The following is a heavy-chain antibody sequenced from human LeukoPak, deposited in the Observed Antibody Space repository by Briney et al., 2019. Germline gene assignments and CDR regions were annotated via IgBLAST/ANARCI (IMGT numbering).Heavy chain of an antibody. CDR3: ARGVGKGGYGLYYYYYYMDV. D-gene: IGHD5-12*01. V-gene: IGHV1-2*02. J-gene: IGHJ6*03. Sequence: ASVKVSCKASGYTFTGYYMHWVRQAPGQGLEWMGWINPNSGGTNYAQKLQGRVTMTTDTSTSTAYMELRSLRSEDTAVYYCARGVGKGGYGLYYYYYYMDVWGKGTTVTVSS. CDR2: INPNSGGT. CDR1: GYTFTGYY.